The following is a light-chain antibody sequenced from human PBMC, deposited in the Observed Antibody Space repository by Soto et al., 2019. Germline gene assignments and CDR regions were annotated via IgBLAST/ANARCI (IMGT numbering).Light chain of an antibody. J-gene: IGKJ5*01. CDR3: HSRA. CDR2: SAS. V-gene: IGKV1-9*01. CDR1: QGISSY. Sequence: DIQLTQSPSFLSASVVDRFTITCRASQGISSYLAWYQQKPGKAPKLLIYSASTLQSGVPSRFSGSGSGTEFTLTISSLQPEDFATYYCHSRAFGQGTRLEIK.